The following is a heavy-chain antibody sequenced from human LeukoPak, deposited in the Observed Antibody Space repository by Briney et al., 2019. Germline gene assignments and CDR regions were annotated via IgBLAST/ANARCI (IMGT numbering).Heavy chain of an antibody. CDR3: APIYGDYSDFDS. CDR1: GGSLSNYY. CDR2: ITHHGRT. J-gene: IGHJ4*02. V-gene: IGHV4-34*01. D-gene: IGHD4-17*01. Sequence: PSETLSLTCAAYGGSLSNYYWSWVRQPPSKGLEWIGEITHHGRTNYNPSLKSRVTISRDTSKNQFSLKMNSVSAADTALYYCAPIYGDYSDFDSWGQGTLVTVSS.